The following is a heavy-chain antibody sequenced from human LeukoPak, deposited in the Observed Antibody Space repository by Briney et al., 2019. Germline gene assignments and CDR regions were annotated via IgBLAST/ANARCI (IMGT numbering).Heavy chain of an antibody. CDR3: ARSGSGSYYYYYYYMDV. V-gene: IGHV4-59*12. CDR1: GGSISSYY. J-gene: IGHJ6*03. CDR2: IYYSGST. Sequence: SETLSLTCTVSGGSISSYYWSWIRQPPGKGLEWIGYIYYSGSTNYNPSLKSRVTISIDTSKNQFSLKLSSVTAADTAVYYCARSGSGSYYYYYYYMDVWGKGTTVTVSS. D-gene: IGHD3-10*01.